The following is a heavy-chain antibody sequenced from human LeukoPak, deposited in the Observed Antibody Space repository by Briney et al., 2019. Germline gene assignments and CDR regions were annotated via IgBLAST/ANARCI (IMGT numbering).Heavy chain of an antibody. D-gene: IGHD3-22*01. V-gene: IGHV3-30*02. Sequence: GGSLRLSCAASGFTFSTYGMHWVRQAPGKGLEWVAFIRYDGSNQYYADSVTGRFTISRDNSKTTLYLQMSSLRVEERLMYYCRIGYDGSGYYPPDLFDDWGQGTLVTVSS. J-gene: IGHJ4*02. CDR1: GFTFSTYG. CDR2: IRYDGSNQ. CDR3: RIGYDGSGYYPPDLFDD.